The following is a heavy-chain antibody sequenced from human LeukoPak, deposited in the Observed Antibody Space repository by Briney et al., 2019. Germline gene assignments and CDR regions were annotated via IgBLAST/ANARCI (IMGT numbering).Heavy chain of an antibody. V-gene: IGHV4-59*12. CDR1: GGSISSYY. D-gene: IGHD3-10*01. CDR2: ISYSGST. CDR3: ARRRYYYGSGPPGWFDP. J-gene: IGHJ5*02. Sequence: SETLSLTCSVSGGSISSYYWNWIRQPPGKGLEWIGSISYSGSTNYNPSLESRVTISVDTSKNQISLKLSSVTAADTAVYYCARRRYYYGSGPPGWFDPWGQGTLVTVSS.